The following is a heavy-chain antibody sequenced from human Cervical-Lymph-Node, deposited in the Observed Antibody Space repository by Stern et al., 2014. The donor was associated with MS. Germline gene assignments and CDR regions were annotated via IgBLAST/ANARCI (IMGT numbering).Heavy chain of an antibody. CDR3: ARRGHGYMGIDY. J-gene: IGHJ4*02. CDR1: GYRFTNNW. D-gene: IGHD1-1*01. CDR2: LYPGDSET. Sequence: VQLVESGAEVRKPGESLRISCEVSGYRFTNNWIGWVRQMPGKGLEWMGILYPGDSETRYRPSFQGQVPILVDHSHRITYLHWSSLKASDTAIYYCARRGHGYMGIDYWGQGTLVTVSS. V-gene: IGHV5-51*03.